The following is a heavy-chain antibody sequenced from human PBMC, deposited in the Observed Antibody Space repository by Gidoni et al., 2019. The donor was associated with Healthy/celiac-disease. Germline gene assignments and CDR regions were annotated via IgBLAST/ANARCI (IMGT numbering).Heavy chain of an antibody. D-gene: IGHD1-26*01. V-gene: IGHV3-33*01. CDR3: ARVGATTGGLGYYYYGMDV. J-gene: IGHJ6*02. CDR1: GFTFSSYG. Sequence: VQLVESGGGVVQPGRSLRLSCAASGFTFSSYGMPWVRQAPGKGLEWVAVIWYDGSNKYYADSVKGRFTISRDNSKNTLYLQMNSLRAEDTAVYYCARVGATTGGLGYYYYGMDVWGQGTTVTVSS. CDR2: IWYDGSNK.